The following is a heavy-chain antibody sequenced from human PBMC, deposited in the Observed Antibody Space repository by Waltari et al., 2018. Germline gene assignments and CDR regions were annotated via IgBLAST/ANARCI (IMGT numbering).Heavy chain of an antibody. V-gene: IGHV3-23*01. CDR1: GFIFSRFG. CDR2: TSASSGST. CDR3: TKMRRNLPRDIIDN. J-gene: IGHJ4*02. Sequence: EVQLLESGGGLVQRGGSLRLSCSVPGFIFSRFGMRWVRHTPGKGLEWVAGTSASSGSTYYADSVQGRFTISRDNSKKRVFLQMNSLRAEDTATYYCTKMRRNLPRDIIDNWGQGTQVIIAS.